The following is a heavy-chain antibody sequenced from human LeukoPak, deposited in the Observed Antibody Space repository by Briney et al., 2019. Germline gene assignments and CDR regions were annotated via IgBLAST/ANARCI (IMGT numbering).Heavy chain of an antibody. V-gene: IGHV3-21*01. CDR1: GFTFSSYS. CDR2: ISSSSSYI. D-gene: IGHD3-10*01. Sequence: GGSLRLSCAASGFTFSSYSMNWVRQAPGKGLEWVSSISSSSSYIYYADSVKGRFTISRDNSKNTLYLQMNSLRAEDTAVYYCARGSGSYYNVVDYWGQGTLVTVSS. J-gene: IGHJ4*02. CDR3: ARGSGSYYNVVDY.